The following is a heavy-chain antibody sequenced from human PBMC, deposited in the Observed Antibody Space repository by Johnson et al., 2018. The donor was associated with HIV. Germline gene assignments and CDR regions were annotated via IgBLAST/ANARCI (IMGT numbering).Heavy chain of an antibody. V-gene: IGHV3-53*01. CDR3: AKKDSGDAFDI. J-gene: IGHJ3*02. D-gene: IGHD3-10*01. Sequence: VQLVESGGGLIQPGGSLRLSCAVSGFSVSSNYMSWVRQASGKGLEWVSVIYSGGSTYYADSVKGRFTISRDNSKNTLYLQMNSLRAEDTAVYYCAKKDSGDAFDIWGQGTMVTVSS. CDR2: IYSGGST. CDR1: GFSVSSNY.